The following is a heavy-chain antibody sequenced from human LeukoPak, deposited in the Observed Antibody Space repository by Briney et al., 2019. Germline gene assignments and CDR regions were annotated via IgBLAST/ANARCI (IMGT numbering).Heavy chain of an antibody. V-gene: IGHV7-4-1*02. CDR3: AKQGPGYCGSTSCYGVDY. J-gene: IGHJ4*02. Sequence: ASVKVSCKASGYTFTNYAINWVRQAPGQGLEWMGWINTNTGNPTYAQGFTGRFVFSLDTSVSTAYLQISSLKPEDTAVYYCAKQGPGYCGSTSCYGVDYWGQGTLVTVSS. CDR1: GYTFTNYA. D-gene: IGHD2-2*01. CDR2: INTNTGNP.